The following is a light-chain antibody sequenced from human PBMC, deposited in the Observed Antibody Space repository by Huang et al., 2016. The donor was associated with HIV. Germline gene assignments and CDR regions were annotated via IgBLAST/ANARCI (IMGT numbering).Light chain of an antibody. CDR2: LAS. CDR3: QQYFSAPYT. Sequence: DIVMTQSPDSLAVSLGERATINCKSSQTLLYTSNNKTYLAWYQQKPGQPPTLRIYLASTRESGVPYRFSGSGSGTDFTLTIFTLQAEDVAVYYCQQYFSAPYTFGQGTKLEIK. J-gene: IGKJ2*01. V-gene: IGKV4-1*01. CDR1: QTLLYTSNNKTY.